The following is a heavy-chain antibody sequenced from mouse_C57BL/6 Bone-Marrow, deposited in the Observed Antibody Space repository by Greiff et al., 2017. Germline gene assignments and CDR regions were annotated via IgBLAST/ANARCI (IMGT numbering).Heavy chain of an antibody. V-gene: IGHV1-55*01. CDR3: ASRGLGRGVYYIDY. CDR1: GYTFTSYW. Sequence: QVQLQQPGAELVKPGASVKMSCKASGYTFTSYWITWVKQRPGQGLEWIGDIYPGSGSTNYNEKFKSKATLTVDTSSSTAYMQLSSLSFEDSAVSYSASRGLGRGVYYIDYWGEGTTLTVSS. D-gene: IGHD4-1*01. CDR2: IYPGSGST. J-gene: IGHJ2*01.